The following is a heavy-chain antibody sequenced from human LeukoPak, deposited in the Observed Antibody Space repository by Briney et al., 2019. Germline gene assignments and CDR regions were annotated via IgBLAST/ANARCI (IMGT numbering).Heavy chain of an antibody. V-gene: IGHV3-23*01. J-gene: IGHJ4*02. CDR3: AKDVRGIQLWSYFDY. D-gene: IGHD5-18*01. Sequence: GGSLRLSCAASGFTFSSYAMSWVRQAPGKGLEWVSAISGSGGSTYYADSVKGRFTISRDNSKNTLYLQMNSLRAEDTAVYYCAKDVRGIQLWSYFDYWGQGTLVTVSS. CDR2: ISGSGGST. CDR1: GFTFSSYA.